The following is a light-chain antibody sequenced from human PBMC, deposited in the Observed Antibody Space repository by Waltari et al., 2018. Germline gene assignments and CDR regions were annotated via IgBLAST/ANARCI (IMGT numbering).Light chain of an antibody. Sequence: DIQMTQSPSSLSASVGARVTITCRASQGIRNYLAWYQQKPGKVPNLLIYAASTLQSGVPSRFSGSGSGTDFTPTISSLQPEDVATYYCQSYNSALMYTFGQGTKLDIK. V-gene: IGKV1-27*01. CDR2: AAS. CDR3: QSYNSALMYT. J-gene: IGKJ2*01. CDR1: QGIRNY.